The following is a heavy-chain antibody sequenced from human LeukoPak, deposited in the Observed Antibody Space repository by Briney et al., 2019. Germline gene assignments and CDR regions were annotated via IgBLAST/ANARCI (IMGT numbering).Heavy chain of an antibody. J-gene: IGHJ4*02. D-gene: IGHD6-13*01. CDR3: ARQADSSSWPPRPLCYFDY. V-gene: IGHV4-39*01. Sequence: SETLSLTCTVSGGSISSSSYYWGWIRQPPGKGLEWIGSIYYSGSTYYNPSLKSRVTISVDTSKNQFSLKLSSVTAADTAVYYCARQADSSSWPPRPLCYFDYWGQGTLVTVSS. CDR2: IYYSGST. CDR1: GGSISSSSYY.